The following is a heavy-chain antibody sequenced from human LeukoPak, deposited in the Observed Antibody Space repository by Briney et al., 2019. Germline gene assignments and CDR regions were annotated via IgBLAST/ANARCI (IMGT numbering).Heavy chain of an antibody. V-gene: IGHV3-30*02. J-gene: IGHJ4*02. Sequence: GGSLRLSCAASGFTFSSYGMHWVRQAPGKGLEWLAFIRYDGSNKYYADSVKGRFTISRDNSKNTLYLQMSSLRAEDTAVYYCARGPLYYSDSRGNPGDHWGQGTLVAVSS. CDR2: IRYDGSNK. D-gene: IGHD3-22*01. CDR1: GFTFSSYG. CDR3: ARGPLYYSDSRGNPGDH.